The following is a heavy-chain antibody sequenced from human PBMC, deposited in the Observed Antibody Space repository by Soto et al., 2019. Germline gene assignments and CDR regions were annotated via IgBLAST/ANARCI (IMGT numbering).Heavy chain of an antibody. Sequence: QLQLQESGPGLVKPSETLSLTCTVSGGSISSSSYYWGWLRQSPGKGLEWIGNIYYSGSTYYNPSLKSRVTISVDTSKNQFCLKLSSVTAADTAVYYCARRGGSSPFDYWGQRTLVAVSS. CDR2: IYYSGST. CDR3: ARRGGSSPFDY. CDR1: GGSISSSSYY. V-gene: IGHV4-39*01. D-gene: IGHD1-26*01. J-gene: IGHJ4*02.